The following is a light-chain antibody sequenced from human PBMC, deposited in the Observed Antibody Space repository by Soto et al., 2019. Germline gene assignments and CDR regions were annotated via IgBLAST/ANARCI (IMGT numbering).Light chain of an antibody. CDR1: TSDIAGYNY. CDR2: EVT. J-gene: IGLJ1*01. Sequence: SVLAQPASVSGSPGQSITISCTGTTSDIAGYNYVSWYQQHPGKAPKLLIYEVTSRASGVSHRFSGSKSGNTASLTISGLQAEDEADYYCSSYTLDSALYVFGTGTKVT. CDR3: SSYTLDSALYV. V-gene: IGLV2-14*01.